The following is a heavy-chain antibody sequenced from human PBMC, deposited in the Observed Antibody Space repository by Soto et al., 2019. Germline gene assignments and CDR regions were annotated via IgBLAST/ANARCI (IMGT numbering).Heavy chain of an antibody. CDR2: INPIGGTT. D-gene: IGHD2-2*01. V-gene: IGHV1-46*01. J-gene: IGHJ4*02. CDR3: TTDPSSRDGLDY. Sequence: ASVKVSCKASGYTFSNYYIHWVRQAPGQGLEWMGIINPIGGTTSYAQKFQGRVTMTRNTSISTAYMELSSLRSEDTAVYYCTTDPSSRDGLDYWGQGTLVTVSS. CDR1: GYTFSNYY.